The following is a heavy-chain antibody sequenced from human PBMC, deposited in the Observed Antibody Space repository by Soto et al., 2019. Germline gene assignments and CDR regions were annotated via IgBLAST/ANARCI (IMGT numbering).Heavy chain of an antibody. J-gene: IGHJ6*02. Sequence: QVQLVQSGAAVKKPGASVKVSCKASGYTFTTYGIPWVRQAPGQGLEWMGWINTYNGKTYYAQKLQGRVTMTTDTATSTAYMELRSLRSDDTAVYYGARGITFGGVLNGMDVWGQGTTVTVSS. CDR2: INTYNGKT. CDR3: ARGITFGGVLNGMDV. CDR1: GYTFTTYG. V-gene: IGHV1-18*01. D-gene: IGHD3-16*01.